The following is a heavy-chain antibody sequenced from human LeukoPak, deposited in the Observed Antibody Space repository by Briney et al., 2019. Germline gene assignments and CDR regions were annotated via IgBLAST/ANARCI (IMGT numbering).Heavy chain of an antibody. CDR3: ARFHGSGWYADSFDY. J-gene: IGHJ4*02. D-gene: IGHD6-19*01. CDR2: ISSSSSYI. V-gene: IGHV3-21*01. Sequence: GGSLRLSCAASGFTFSSYSMNWVRQAPGKGLEWVSSISSSSSYIYYADSVKGRFTISRDNSKNTLYLQMNSLRAEDTAVYYCARFHGSGWYADSFDYWGQGTLVTVSS. CDR1: GFTFSSYS.